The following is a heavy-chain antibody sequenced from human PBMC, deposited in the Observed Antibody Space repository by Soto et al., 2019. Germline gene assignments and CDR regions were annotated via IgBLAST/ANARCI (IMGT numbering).Heavy chain of an antibody. J-gene: IGHJ6*03. Sequence: SETLSLTCAVYGGSFSGYYWSWIRQPPGKGLEWIGEINHSGSTNYNPSLKSRVTISRDNSKNTLYLQMNSLRAEDTAVYYCARAIAARKYYYYYYMDVWGKGTTVTVPS. CDR2: INHSGST. CDR1: GGSFSGYY. V-gene: IGHV4-34*01. D-gene: IGHD6-6*01. CDR3: ARAIAARKYYYYYYMDV.